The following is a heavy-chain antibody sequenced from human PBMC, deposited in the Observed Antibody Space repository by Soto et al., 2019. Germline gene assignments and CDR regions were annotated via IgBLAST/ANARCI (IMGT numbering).Heavy chain of an antibody. V-gene: IGHV1-18*01. CDR3: ATEYYDFWSGTEIQYYGMEV. CDR2: ISAYNGNT. CDR1: GYTFTSYG. J-gene: IGHJ6*02. D-gene: IGHD3-3*01. Sequence: GASVKVSCKASGYTFTSYGISWVRQAPGQGLEWMGWISAYNGNTNYAQKLQGRVTMTTDTSTSTAYMELRSLRSDDTAVYYCATEYYDFWSGTEIQYYGMEVWGQGTTVTVPS.